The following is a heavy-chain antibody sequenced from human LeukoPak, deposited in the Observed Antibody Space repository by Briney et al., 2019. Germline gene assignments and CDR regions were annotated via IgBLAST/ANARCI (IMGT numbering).Heavy chain of an antibody. CDR1: GGSISSYY. J-gene: IGHJ3*02. CDR2: TYYSGST. D-gene: IGHD2-15*01. V-gene: IGHV4-59*01. CDR3: ATEGYCSGGSCYRAFDI. Sequence: SETLSLTCTVSGGSISSYYWSWIRQPPGKGLEWIGYTYYSGSTNYNPSLKSRVTISVDTSKNQFSLRLSSVTAADTAVYYCATEGYCSGGSCYRAFDIWGQGTMVTVSS.